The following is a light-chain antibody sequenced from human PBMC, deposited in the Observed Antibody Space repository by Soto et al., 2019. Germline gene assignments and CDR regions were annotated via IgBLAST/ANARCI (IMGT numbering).Light chain of an antibody. CDR3: QQYETSPLT. CDR1: QSISSNY. J-gene: IGKJ2*01. V-gene: IGKV3-20*01. Sequence: ETVLTQSPDTLSLSPGERATVSCRASQSISSNYLAWYQQKPGQAPRLLIYDASNRATGIPDRFSGSGSGTDFTLTIARLEPEGFVVYCCQQYETSPLTLGQGTKLEL. CDR2: DAS.